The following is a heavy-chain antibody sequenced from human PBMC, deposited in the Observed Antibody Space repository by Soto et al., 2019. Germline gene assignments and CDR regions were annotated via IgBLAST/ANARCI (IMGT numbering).Heavy chain of an antibody. Sequence: QVQLVQSGAEVKKPGASVKVSCKASGYTFTSYGITWVRQAPGQGLEWMGGITTYNGNTNYAQNLQGRVTMTTETSTTTAYMELKSLRSDDTAVYYCARGGGSYWFAPWGQGTLVTVSS. V-gene: IGHV1-18*01. CDR3: ARGGGSYWFAP. CDR1: GYTFTSYG. CDR2: ITTYNGNT. D-gene: IGHD6-13*01. J-gene: IGHJ5*01.